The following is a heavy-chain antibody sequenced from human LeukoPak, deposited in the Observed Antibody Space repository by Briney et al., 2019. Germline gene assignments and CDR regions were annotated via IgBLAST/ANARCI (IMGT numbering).Heavy chain of an antibody. CDR1: GFPFSSYS. CDR3: ARGTHKWELANRFDF. CDR2: IRYDGSNK. J-gene: IGHJ4*02. Sequence: PGRSLRLSCAASGFPFSSYSMHWVRQAPGKGLEWVAFIRYDGSNKYYADSVKGRFTISRDNSKNTLYLQMNSLRAEDTAVYYCARGTHKWELANRFDFWGQGTLVTVSS. V-gene: IGHV3-30*04. D-gene: IGHD1-26*01.